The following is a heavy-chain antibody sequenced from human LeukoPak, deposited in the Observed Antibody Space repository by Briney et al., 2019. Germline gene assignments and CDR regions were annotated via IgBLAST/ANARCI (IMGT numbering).Heavy chain of an antibody. D-gene: IGHD2-2*01. CDR2: IYYSGST. CDR3: ARPPLIVVVPAANYYYYYGMDV. CDR1: GGSISSGDYY. Sequence: SETLSLTCTVSGGSISSGDYYWSWIRQPPGKGLEWIGYIYYSGSTYYNPSLKSRVTISVDTSKNQFSLKLSSVTAADTAEYYCARPPLIVVVPAANYYYYYGMDVWGQGTTVTVSS. V-gene: IGHV4-30-4*01. J-gene: IGHJ6*02.